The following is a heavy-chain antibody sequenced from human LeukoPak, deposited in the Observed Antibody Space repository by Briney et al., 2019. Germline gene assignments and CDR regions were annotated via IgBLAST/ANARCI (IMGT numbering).Heavy chain of an antibody. CDR2: IYSGGNT. D-gene: IGHD5-24*01. Sequence: GGSLRLSCTVSGFTVSSNSMSWVRQAPGKGLEWVSFIYSGGNTHYSDSVKGRFTISRDKSMDSLYLQMNSLRAEDTAIYYCAKDDGWLQFNNWGQGTLVTVSS. CDR1: GFTVSSNS. J-gene: IGHJ4*02. V-gene: IGHV3-53*01. CDR3: AKDDGWLQFNN.